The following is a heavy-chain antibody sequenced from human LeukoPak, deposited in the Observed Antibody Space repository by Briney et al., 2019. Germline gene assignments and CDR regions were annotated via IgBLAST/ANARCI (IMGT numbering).Heavy chain of an antibody. CDR1: GGSISSGGYY. D-gene: IGHD4-23*01. J-gene: IGHJ4*02. CDR3: ARESSTVVIRKRSHFDY. V-gene: IGHV4-30-2*01. Sequence: SQTLSLTCTVSGGSISSGGYYWSWIRQPPGKGLEWIGYIYHSESTYYNPSLKSRVTISVDRSKNQFSLKLSSVTAADTAVYYCARESSTVVIRKRSHFDYWGQGTLVTVSS. CDR2: IYHSEST.